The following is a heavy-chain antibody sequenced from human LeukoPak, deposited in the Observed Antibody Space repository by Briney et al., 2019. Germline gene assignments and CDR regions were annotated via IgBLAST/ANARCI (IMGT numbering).Heavy chain of an antibody. Sequence: PGGSLRLSCSASGFTFSSYAMHWVRQAPGKGLGYVSAISSNGGSTYYADSVKDRFTISRGNSKNTLYLQMSSARAEDTAVYYCVKDRRGSYSGRLDYWGQGTLVTVSS. D-gene: IGHD1-26*01. J-gene: IGHJ4*02. CDR2: ISSNGGST. CDR1: GFTFSSYA. CDR3: VKDRRGSYSGRLDY. V-gene: IGHV3-64D*06.